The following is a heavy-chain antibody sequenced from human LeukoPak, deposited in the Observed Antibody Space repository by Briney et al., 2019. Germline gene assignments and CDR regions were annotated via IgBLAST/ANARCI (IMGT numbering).Heavy chain of an antibody. J-gene: IGHJ4*02. CDR3: ARDGGLDSSGPFDY. CDR1: GFTFSSYA. CDR2: ISYDGSNK. Sequence: GGSLRLSCAASGFTFSSYAMHWVRQAPGKGLEWVAVISYDGSNKHYADSVKGRFTISRDNSKNTLYLQMNSLRAEDTAVYYCARDGGLDSSGPFDYWGQGTLVTVSS. V-gene: IGHV3-30-3*01. D-gene: IGHD3-22*01.